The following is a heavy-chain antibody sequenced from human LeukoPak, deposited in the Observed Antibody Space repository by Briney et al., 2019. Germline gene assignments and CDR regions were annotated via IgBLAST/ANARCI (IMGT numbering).Heavy chain of an antibody. V-gene: IGHV4-38-2*01. J-gene: IGHJ3*02. CDR1: GFTFSDYY. CDR2: IYYSGTT. Sequence: GSLRLSCAASGFTFSDYYMSWIRQPPGKGLEWIASIYYSGTTHYNPSHQSRVTMSVDTSKNQFSLKLSSVTAADTAVYYCARVPPLNYDILTGSIRWNADVAFDIWGQGTMVTVSS. CDR3: ARVPPLNYDILTGSIRWNADVAFDI. D-gene: IGHD3-9*01.